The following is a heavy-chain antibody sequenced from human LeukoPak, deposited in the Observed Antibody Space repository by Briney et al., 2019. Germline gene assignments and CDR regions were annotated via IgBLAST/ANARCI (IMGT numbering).Heavy chain of an antibody. Sequence: PGGSLRLSCAASGFTFSSYGMHWVRQAPGKGLEWVAFIRYDGSNKYYADSVKGRFTISRDNSKNTLYLQMNSLRAEDTAVYYSTAGGDYDSSGYYYAMGYWGQGTLVTVSS. V-gene: IGHV3-30*02. J-gene: IGHJ4*02. CDR2: IRYDGSNK. D-gene: IGHD3-22*01. CDR3: TAGGDYDSSGYYYAMGY. CDR1: GFTFSSYG.